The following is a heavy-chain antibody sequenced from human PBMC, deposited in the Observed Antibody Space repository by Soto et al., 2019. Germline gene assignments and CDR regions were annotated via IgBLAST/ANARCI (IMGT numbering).Heavy chain of an antibody. CDR1: GGSISSYY. Sequence: SETLSLTCTVSGGSISSYYWSWIRQPPGKGLEWIGYIYYSGSTDYNPSLKSRVTISVDTSKNLFSLKLSSVTAADTAVYYCARHGYCSGGSCSGTFDIWGQGTTVTVSS. J-gene: IGHJ3*02. CDR3: ARHGYCSGGSCSGTFDI. CDR2: IYYSGST. V-gene: IGHV4-59*08. D-gene: IGHD2-15*01.